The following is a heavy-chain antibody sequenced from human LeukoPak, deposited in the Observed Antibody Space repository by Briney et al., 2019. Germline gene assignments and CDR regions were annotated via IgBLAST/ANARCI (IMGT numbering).Heavy chain of an antibody. CDR1: GFTFSYAW. CDR2: IKTKTDGGTT. D-gene: IGHD2-2*01. CDR3: GRGGYDMYD. V-gene: IGHV3-15*01. Sequence: PGGSLRLSCAASGFTFSYAWMTWVRQAPGKGLEWVGRIKTKTDGGTTDYAAPVKGRFTISRDNSRNTLYLQMNSLRAEDTAVYYCGRGGYDMYDWGQGTTVSVSS. J-gene: IGHJ6*02.